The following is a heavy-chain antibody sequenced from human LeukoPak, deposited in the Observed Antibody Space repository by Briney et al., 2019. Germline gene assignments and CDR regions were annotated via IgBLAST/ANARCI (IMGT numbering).Heavy chain of an antibody. Sequence: ASVKVSCKASEYTFTGYYMHWVRQAPGQGLEWMGWINPNSGGTNYAQKFQGRVTMTRDTSISTAYMELSRLRSDDTAVYYCARSRPGLHDAFDIWGQGTMVTVSS. J-gene: IGHJ3*02. V-gene: IGHV1-2*02. D-gene: IGHD1-14*01. CDR1: EYTFTGYY. CDR2: INPNSGGT. CDR3: ARSRPGLHDAFDI.